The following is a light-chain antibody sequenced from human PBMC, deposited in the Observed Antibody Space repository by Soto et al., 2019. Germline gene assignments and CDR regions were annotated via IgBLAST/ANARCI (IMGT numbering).Light chain of an antibody. V-gene: IGKV3-20*01. CDR2: GAS. J-gene: IGKJ1*01. Sequence: ETVLTQSPATLSLSPGERATLSCRASQSISSNLAWYQQKPGQAPRLLIYGASTRATGIPARFSGSGSGTEFTLTISRLEPEDFAVYFCQQHGSSPWTFGQGTKVDIK. CDR1: QSISSN. CDR3: QQHGSSPWT.